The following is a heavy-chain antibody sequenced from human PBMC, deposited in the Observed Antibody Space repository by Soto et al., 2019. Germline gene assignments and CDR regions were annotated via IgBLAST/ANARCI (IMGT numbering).Heavy chain of an antibody. CDR1: GVTFSSYA. D-gene: IGHD5-12*01. Sequence: SVKVSCKASGVTFSSYAISWVRQAPVQGLEWMGGIIPIFGTANYAQKFQGRVTITADESTSTAYMELSSLRSEDTAVYYCARDDWLRIGRLYYYCYGMDVWGQGPTVTVSS. V-gene: IGHV1-69*13. CDR2: IIPIFGTA. CDR3: ARDDWLRIGRLYYYCYGMDV. J-gene: IGHJ6*02.